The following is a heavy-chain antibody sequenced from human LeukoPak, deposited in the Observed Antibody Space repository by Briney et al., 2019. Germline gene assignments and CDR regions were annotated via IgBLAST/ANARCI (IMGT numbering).Heavy chain of an antibody. Sequence: SETLSLTCTVSSGSISNYYWTWIRRSPGKGLEWIGRIYTSGSTNYNPSLKSRVTISVDTSKNQFSLKLSSVTAADTAVYYCARVSGYCSGGSCPPVGIWGQGTMVTVSS. CDR2: IYTSGST. V-gene: IGHV4-4*08. D-gene: IGHD2-15*01. CDR3: ARVSGYCSGGSCPPVGI. J-gene: IGHJ3*02. CDR1: SGSISNYY.